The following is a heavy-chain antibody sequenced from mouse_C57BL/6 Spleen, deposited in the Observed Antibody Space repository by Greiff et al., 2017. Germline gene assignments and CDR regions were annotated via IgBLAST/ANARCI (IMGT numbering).Heavy chain of an antibody. CDR2: IYPGSGST. D-gene: IGHD1-1*01. CDR3: ARVVITTVVATSWYFDV. V-gene: IGHV1-55*01. CDR1: GYTFTSYW. J-gene: IGHJ1*03. Sequence: QVQLQQPEAELVKPGASVKMSCKASGYTFTSYWITWVKQRPGQGLEWIGDIYPGSGSTNYNEKFKSKATLTVDTSSSTAYMQLSSLTSEDSAVYYCARVVITTVVATSWYFDVWGTGTTVTVSS.